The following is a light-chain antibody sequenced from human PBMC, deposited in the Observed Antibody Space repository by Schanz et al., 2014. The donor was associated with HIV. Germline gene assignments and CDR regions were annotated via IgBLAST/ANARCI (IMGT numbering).Light chain of an antibody. CDR3: SSYTSSSTPLV. CDR2: EVS. J-gene: IGLJ3*02. Sequence: QSALTQPASVSGSPGQSITISCTGTSSDLGTFNYVSWYQQHPGKAPKLTIYEVSNRPSGVSNRFSGSKSGNTASLTISGLQAEDEADYYCSSYTSSSTPLVFGGGTKLTVL. CDR1: SSDLGTFNY. V-gene: IGLV2-14*01.